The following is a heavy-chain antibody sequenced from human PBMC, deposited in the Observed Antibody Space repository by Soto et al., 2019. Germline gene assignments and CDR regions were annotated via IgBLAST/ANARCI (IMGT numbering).Heavy chain of an antibody. CDR2: IWSNGINK. V-gene: IGHV3-33*08. Sequence: PGGSLRRSCTDSGFSLDIYSMHWVRQARGKGLDWVAVIWSNGINKYYAESLKGRFTFCRYNSKNTVSLERSSLKAEDTPVYYCVRERAPFDALDIWGQGTMVTVSS. CDR1: GFSLDIYS. J-gene: IGHJ3*02. CDR3: VRERAPFDALDI.